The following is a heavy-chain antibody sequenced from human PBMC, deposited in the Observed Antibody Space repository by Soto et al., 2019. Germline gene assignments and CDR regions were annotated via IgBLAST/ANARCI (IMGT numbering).Heavy chain of an antibody. V-gene: IGHV2-5*02. Sequence: QITLKESGPTLVKPTQTLTLTCTFSGFSLSTSGVGEGWIRQPPGKALEWLALIYWDDDKRYSPSLKSRLTITKDTSKNQVVLTMTNMDPVDTATYYSAHTERGYYYYYYMDVWGKGTTVTVSS. CDR1: GFSLSTSGVG. D-gene: IGHD1-26*01. CDR3: AHTERGYYYYYYMDV. J-gene: IGHJ6*03. CDR2: IYWDDDK.